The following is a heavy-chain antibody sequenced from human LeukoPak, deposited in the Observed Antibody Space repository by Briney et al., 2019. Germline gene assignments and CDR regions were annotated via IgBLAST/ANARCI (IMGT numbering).Heavy chain of an antibody. J-gene: IGHJ4*02. V-gene: IGHV4-34*01. CDR2: INHSGST. CDR1: GGSFSGFY. D-gene: IGHD4-17*01. Sequence: PSETLSLTCAVYGGSFSGFYWSWIRQPPMKGLEWIGEINHSGSTNYNTSLKSRVTISVDTSKKQFSLKLTSVTAADMAVYYCARGAGDYARYYFDDWGQGTLVTVSS. CDR3: ARGAGDYARYYFDD.